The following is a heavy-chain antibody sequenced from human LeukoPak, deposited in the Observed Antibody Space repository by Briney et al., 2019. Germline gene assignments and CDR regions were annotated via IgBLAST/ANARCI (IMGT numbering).Heavy chain of an antibody. V-gene: IGHV1-18*01. J-gene: IGHJ5*02. CDR1: GYTFTSYG. Sequence: ASVTVSCKASGYTFTSYGISWVRQAPGQGLEWMGWISAYNGNTNYAQKLQGRVTMTTDTSTSTAYMELRSLRSDDTAVYYCARGHPRQNFVGATSYNWFDHWGQGTLVTVSS. CDR3: ARGHPRQNFVGATSYNWFDH. CDR2: ISAYNGNT. D-gene: IGHD1-26*01.